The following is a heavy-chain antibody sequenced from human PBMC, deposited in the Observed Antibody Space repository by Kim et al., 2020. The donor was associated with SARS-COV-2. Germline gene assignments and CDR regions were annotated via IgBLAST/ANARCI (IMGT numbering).Heavy chain of an antibody. CDR2: ISGSGGST. CDR1: GFTFSSYA. V-gene: IGHV3-23*01. D-gene: IGHD6-19*01. CDR3: AKDRGVGAVAVPQYAFDI. Sequence: GGSLRLSCAASGFTFSSYAMSWVRQAPGKGLEWVSAISGSGGSTYYADSVKGRFTISRDNSKNTLYLQMNSLRAEDTAVYYCAKDRGVGAVAVPQYAFDIWGQGTMVTVSS. J-gene: IGHJ3*02.